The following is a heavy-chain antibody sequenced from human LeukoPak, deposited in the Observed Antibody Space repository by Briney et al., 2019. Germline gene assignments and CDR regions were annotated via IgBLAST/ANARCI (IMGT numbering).Heavy chain of an antibody. CDR2: TSSSGITI. Sequence: PGGSPRLSCAASGFTFSDYYMGWIRQAPGKGLEWISYTSSSGITIYYADSVKGRFTMSRDNAKNSLYLQMNSLRAEDTAVYYCARDRYAMDVWGQGTTVTVSS. CDR3: ARDRYAMDV. CDR1: GFTFSDYY. J-gene: IGHJ6*02. V-gene: IGHV3-11*01.